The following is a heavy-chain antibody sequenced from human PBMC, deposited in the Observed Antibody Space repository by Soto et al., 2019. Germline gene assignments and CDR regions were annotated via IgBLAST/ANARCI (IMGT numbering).Heavy chain of an antibody. CDR3: AVGEIFDY. Sequence: QVQLQASGPGLVKPSETLSLTCTVSGGSISSYYWSWIRQPPGKGLEWIGYIYYSGSTNYNPSLTSRVTISVDTSKNQFSLKLSSVTAADTAVYYCAVGEIFDYWGQGTLVTVSS. CDR1: GGSISSYY. D-gene: IGHD1-26*01. CDR2: IYYSGST. J-gene: IGHJ4*02. V-gene: IGHV4-59*01.